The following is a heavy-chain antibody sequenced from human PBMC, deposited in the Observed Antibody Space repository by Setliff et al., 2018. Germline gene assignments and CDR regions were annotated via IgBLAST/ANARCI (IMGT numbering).Heavy chain of an antibody. J-gene: IGHJ6*02. CDR3: ARDLGAIFRYGLDV. CDR1: GFTFSNYA. CDR2: ISGSGDST. V-gene: IGHV3-23*01. D-gene: IGHD3-16*01. Sequence: GSLRLSCVASGFTFSNYAMSWVRQAPGKGPEWVSTISGSGDSTYYADAMRGRFTISRDNAKNSLYLQMNSLRAEDTAVYYCARDLGAIFRYGLDVWGQGTTVTVSS.